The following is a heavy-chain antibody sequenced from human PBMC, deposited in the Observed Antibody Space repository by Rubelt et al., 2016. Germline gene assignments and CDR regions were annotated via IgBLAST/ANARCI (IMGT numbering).Heavy chain of an antibody. CDR3: ASSSGSYYSLDY. CDR2: LNTNSGGT. J-gene: IGHJ4*02. D-gene: IGHD1-26*01. CDR1: GYTFTGYY. V-gene: IGHV1-2*02. Sequence: QVQLVQSGAEVKKPGASVKVSCKASGYTFTGYYMHWVRQAPGQGLEWLGWLNTNSGGTNYAQKFQGRVTMTRDTSISTAEMELSRLRSDDTAVYYCASSSGSYYSLDYWGQGTLVTVSS.